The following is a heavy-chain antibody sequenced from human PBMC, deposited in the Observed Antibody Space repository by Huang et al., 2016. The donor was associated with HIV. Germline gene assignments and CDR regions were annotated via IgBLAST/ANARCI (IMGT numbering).Heavy chain of an antibody. D-gene: IGHD2-2*01. Sequence: EVQLVQSGAVVKKPGESLKISCKGSGYTFNGYWIGWVRQTPGKGLEEMGIIYPGDSDTTYSPSFQGQVTISADKSISTAYLQWSGLKASDTAMYYCARQGVGDFVVEPTGLGAFDIWGQGTMVTVSS. V-gene: IGHV5-51*01. CDR3: ARQGVGDFVVEPTGLGAFDI. J-gene: IGHJ3*02. CDR1: GYTFNGYW. CDR2: IYPGDSDT.